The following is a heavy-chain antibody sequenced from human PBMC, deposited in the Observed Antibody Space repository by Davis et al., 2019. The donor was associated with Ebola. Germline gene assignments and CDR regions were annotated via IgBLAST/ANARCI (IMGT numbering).Heavy chain of an antibody. J-gene: IGHJ4*02. Sequence: PGGSLRLSCAASGFTFSSYAMHWVRQAPGKGLEWVALISYDGSDEYYTDSVKGRFTISRDNSKNTLYLQMNSLRPEDTAVHYCSRGGLGGSFEPGDHWGQGTLVTVSS. CDR3: SRGGLGGSFEPGDH. CDR1: GFTFSSYA. CDR2: ISYDGSDE. D-gene: IGHD1-26*01. V-gene: IGHV3-30*04.